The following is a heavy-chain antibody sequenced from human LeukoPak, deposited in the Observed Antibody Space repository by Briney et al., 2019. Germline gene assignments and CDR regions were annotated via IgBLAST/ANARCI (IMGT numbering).Heavy chain of an antibody. CDR2: ISGSGGST. J-gene: IGHJ4*02. D-gene: IGHD6-19*01. CDR1: GFTLSSYA. Sequence: GGSLTLSCAASGFTLSSYAMSWVRQAPGKGLEWVSAISGSGGSTYYADSVKGRFTISRDNSKNTLYLQMNSLRAEDTAVYYCARLIAVTDYWGQGTLVTVSS. V-gene: IGHV3-23*01. CDR3: ARLIAVTDY.